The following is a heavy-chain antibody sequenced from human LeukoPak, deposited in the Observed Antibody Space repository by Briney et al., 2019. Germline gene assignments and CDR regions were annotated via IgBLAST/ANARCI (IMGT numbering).Heavy chain of an antibody. V-gene: IGHV1-46*01. D-gene: IGHD6-6*01. Sequence: GASVKVSCKASGYTFTSYYMHWVRQAPGQGLEWMGIINPSGGSTSYAQKFQGRVTMTRDMSTSTVYMELSSRRSEDTDGYYCSRASALVAGTGRFYYYYYNDVRGKRTTVTVSS. CDR3: SRASALVAGTGRFYYYYYNDV. J-gene: IGHJ6*03. CDR2: INPSGGST. CDR1: GYTFTSYY.